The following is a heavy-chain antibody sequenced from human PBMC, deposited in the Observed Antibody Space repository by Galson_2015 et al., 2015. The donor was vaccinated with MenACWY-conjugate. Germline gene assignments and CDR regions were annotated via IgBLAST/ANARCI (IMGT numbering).Heavy chain of an antibody. CDR1: GFTFSSYW. CDR2: VDSDGSGT. D-gene: IGHD3-16*01. CDR3: ARSYVPGSDKKNFFLDH. J-gene: IGHJ4*02. V-gene: IGHV3-74*01. Sequence: SLRLSCAASGFTFSSYWMHWVRQAPGKGLVWVSRVDSDGSGTGYADSVKGRFTISRDNAKNMLFLQMNSLKVEETAVYFCARSYVPGSDKKNFFLDHRGRGTLGPV.